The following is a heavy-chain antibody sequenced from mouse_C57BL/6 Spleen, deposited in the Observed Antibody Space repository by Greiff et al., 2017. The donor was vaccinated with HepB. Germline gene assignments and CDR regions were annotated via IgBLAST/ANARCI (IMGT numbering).Heavy chain of an antibody. Sequence: QVQLQQPGTELVKPGASVKLSCKASGYTFTSYWMHWVKQRPGQGLEWIGNINPSNGGTNYNEKFKSKATLTVDKSSSTAYMQLSSLTSEDSAVYYCARSRYYGSSYDPNWYFDVWGTGTTVTVSS. CDR3: ARSRYYGSSYDPNWYFDV. V-gene: IGHV1-53*01. CDR1: GYTFTSYW. D-gene: IGHD1-1*01. CDR2: INPSNGGT. J-gene: IGHJ1*03.